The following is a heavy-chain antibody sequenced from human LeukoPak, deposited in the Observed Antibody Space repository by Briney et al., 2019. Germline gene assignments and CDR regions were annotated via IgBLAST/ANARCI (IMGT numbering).Heavy chain of an antibody. D-gene: IGHD5-18*01. CDR3: AKKGSWDTEAFDI. CDR2: ISWNSADK. J-gene: IGHJ3*02. V-gene: IGHV3-9*01. Sequence: GGSLRLSCAASGFTFSSYSMNWVRQAPGKGLEWVSGISWNSADKGYADSVKGRFTISRDKAKNSLYLHMNSLRADDTALYYCAKKGSWDTEAFDIWGQGTMVTVSS. CDR1: GFTFSSYS.